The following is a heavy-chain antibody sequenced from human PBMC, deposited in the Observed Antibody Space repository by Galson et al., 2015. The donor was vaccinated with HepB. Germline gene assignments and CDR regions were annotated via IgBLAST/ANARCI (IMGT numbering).Heavy chain of an antibody. D-gene: IGHD5-24*01. Sequence: QSGAEVKKPGESLKISCKGSGYSFTNYWIGWVRQMPEKGLEWMGIIHPGDSNTKYSPSFQGQVTISADKSISTAYLQWSSLKASDTAIYYCARQEGDMATIGLDYWGQGTLVTVSS. V-gene: IGHV5-51*01. CDR1: GYSFTNYW. J-gene: IGHJ4*02. CDR2: IHPGDSNT. CDR3: ARQEGDMATIGLDY.